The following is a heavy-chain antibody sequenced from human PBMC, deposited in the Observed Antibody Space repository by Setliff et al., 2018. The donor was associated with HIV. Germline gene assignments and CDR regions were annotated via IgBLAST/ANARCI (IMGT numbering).Heavy chain of an antibody. V-gene: IGHV3-33*06. CDR3: AKPRYDYVWGSYAPGAFDI. Sequence: HPGGSLRLSCAASGFTFSTYAMHWVRQAPGKGLEWVAVIWYGGSNKYYADSVKGRFTISRDNSKNTLYLQMNSLRAEDTAVYYCAKPRYDYVWGSYAPGAFDIWGQGTMVTVSS. CDR1: GFTFSTYA. D-gene: IGHD3-16*01. CDR2: IWYGGSNK. J-gene: IGHJ3*02.